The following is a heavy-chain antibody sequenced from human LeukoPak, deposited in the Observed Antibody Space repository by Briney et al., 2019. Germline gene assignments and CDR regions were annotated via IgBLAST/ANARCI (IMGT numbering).Heavy chain of an antibody. D-gene: IGHD3-10*01. CDR2: IYSGGST. CDR3: ARSFVTYYFDY. CDR1: GFTVSSNY. V-gene: IGHV3-53*01. J-gene: IGHJ4*02. Sequence: GGSLRLSCAASGFTVSSNYMSWVRQAPGKGLEWVSVIYSGGSTYYADSVKGRFTISRDNSKNTLYLQMNSLRAEDTAVYYCARSFVTYYFDYWGQGTLVTVSS.